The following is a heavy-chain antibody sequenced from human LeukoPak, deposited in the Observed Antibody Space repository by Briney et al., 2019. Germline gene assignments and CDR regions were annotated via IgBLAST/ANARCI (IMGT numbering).Heavy chain of an antibody. V-gene: IGHV1-2*02. Sequence: GASVKVSCKASGYTFTGYCMHWVRQAPGQGLEWMEWINPNSGGANYAQKFQGRVTMTRDTSISTAYIELTRLRSDDTAVYYCARGEIDVVVPNWFDTWGQGTLVTVSS. D-gene: IGHD2-2*01. CDR2: INPNSGGA. J-gene: IGHJ5*02. CDR3: ARGEIDVVVPNWFDT. CDR1: GYTFTGYC.